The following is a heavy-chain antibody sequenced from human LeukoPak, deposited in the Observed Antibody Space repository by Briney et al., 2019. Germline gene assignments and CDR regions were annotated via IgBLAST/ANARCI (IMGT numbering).Heavy chain of an antibody. CDR3: ARGYIAMVPYGMDV. CDR2: MNPNSGNT. Sequence: ASVKVSCKASGYTFTSYDINWVRQATGQGLEWMGWMNPNSGNTGYAQKFQGRVTMTRNTSISTAYMELSSLRSEDTAVYYCARGYIAMVPYGMDVWGQGTTVTVSS. CDR1: GYTFTSYD. J-gene: IGHJ6*02. V-gene: IGHV1-8*01. D-gene: IGHD5-18*01.